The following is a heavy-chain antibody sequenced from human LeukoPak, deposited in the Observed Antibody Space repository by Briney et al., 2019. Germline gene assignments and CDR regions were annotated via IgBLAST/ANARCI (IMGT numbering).Heavy chain of an antibody. V-gene: IGHV3-20*04. J-gene: IGHJ4*02. Sequence: GGSLRLSCAASGFTFSNYGMTWVRQAPGRGLEWVSGINWNGGSRGYADSVKGRFTISRDNAKNSLYLQMNSLRAEDTALYYCARSRHSYDSSGFPHYWGQGTLVTVSS. CDR1: GFTFSNYG. D-gene: IGHD3-22*01. CDR2: INWNGGSR. CDR3: ARSRHSYDSSGFPHY.